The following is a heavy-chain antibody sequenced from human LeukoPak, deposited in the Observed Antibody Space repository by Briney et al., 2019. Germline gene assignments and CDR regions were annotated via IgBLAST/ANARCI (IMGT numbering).Heavy chain of an antibody. Sequence: GGSLRLSCAASGFTFSSYSMNWVRQAPGKGLEWVSSISSSSSYIYYADSVKGRFTISRDNAKNSLYLQMNSLRAEDTAVYYCARARGYGYGSGAFDIWGQGTMVTVSS. CDR3: ARARGYGYGSGAFDI. CDR2: ISSSSSYI. CDR1: GFTFSSYS. D-gene: IGHD5-18*01. V-gene: IGHV3-21*01. J-gene: IGHJ3*02.